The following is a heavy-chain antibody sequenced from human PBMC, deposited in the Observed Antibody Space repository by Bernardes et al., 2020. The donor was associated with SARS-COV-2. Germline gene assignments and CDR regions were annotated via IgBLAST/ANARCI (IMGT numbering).Heavy chain of an antibody. CDR2: FDPEDVET. V-gene: IGHV1-24*01. CDR1: GYTLTELS. CDR3: ATAYAIIGTTSFDF. D-gene: IGHD1-7*01. J-gene: IGHJ4*02. Sequence: ASMKVSCKVSGYTLTELSMHWVRQAPGKGLEWMGGFDPEDVETIYAQKFQGRVTMTEDTSTDTAYMELSSLRSEDTAVYYCATAYAIIGTTSFDFWGQGTLVTVSS.